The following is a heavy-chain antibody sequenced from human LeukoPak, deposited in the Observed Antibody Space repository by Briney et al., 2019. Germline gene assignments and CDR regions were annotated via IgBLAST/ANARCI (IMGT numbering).Heavy chain of an antibody. CDR2: FDPEDGET. V-gene: IGHV1-24*01. J-gene: IGHJ4*02. CDR3: AAEVVTGDFDY. CDR1: GGTFSGYA. D-gene: IGHD2-21*02. Sequence: ASVKVSCKASGGTFSGYAISWVRQAPGKGLEWMGGFDPEDGETIYAQKFQGRVTMTEDTSTDTAYMELSSLRSEDTAVYYCAAEVVTGDFDYWGQGTLVTVSS.